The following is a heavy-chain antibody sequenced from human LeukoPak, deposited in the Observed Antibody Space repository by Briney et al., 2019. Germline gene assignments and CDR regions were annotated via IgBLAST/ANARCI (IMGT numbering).Heavy chain of an antibody. CDR1: GFTFSSYA. CDR2: ISYDGSNK. J-gene: IGHJ3*02. V-gene: IGHV3-30-3*01. D-gene: IGHD4-17*01. CDR3: AREGDGYGDYSSFFDN. Sequence: PGGSLRLSCAASGFTFSSYAMHWVRQAPGKGLEWVAVISYDGSNKYYADSVKGRFTISRDNSKNTLYLQMNSLRAEDTAVYYCAREGDGYGDYSSFFDNWGQGTMVTVSS.